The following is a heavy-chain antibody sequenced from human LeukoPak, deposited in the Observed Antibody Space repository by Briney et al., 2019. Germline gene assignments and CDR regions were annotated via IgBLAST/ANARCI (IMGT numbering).Heavy chain of an antibody. J-gene: IGHJ6*03. CDR1: GGSISSYY. D-gene: IGHD5-12*01. Sequence: SQTLSLTCTVSGGSISSYYWSWIRQPPGKGLEWIGYIYTSGSTNYNPSLKSRVTISVDTSKNQFSLKLSSVTAADTAVYYCARSRTLATPMDVWGKGTTVTVSS. CDR3: ARSRTLATPMDV. CDR2: IYTSGST. V-gene: IGHV4-4*09.